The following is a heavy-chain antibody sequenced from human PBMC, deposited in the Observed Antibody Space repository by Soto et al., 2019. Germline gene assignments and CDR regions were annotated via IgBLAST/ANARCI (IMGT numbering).Heavy chain of an antibody. J-gene: IGHJ4*02. V-gene: IGHV4-4*02. D-gene: IGHD6-6*01. Sequence: SETLSLTCAVSSGSISSSNWWSWVRQPPGKGLEWIGEIYHSGSTNYNPSLKSRVTISVDKSKNQFSLKLSSVTAADTAVYYCARVPHDSSGEYYFDYWGQGTLVTVSS. CDR1: SGSISSSNW. CDR3: ARVPHDSSGEYYFDY. CDR2: IYHSGST.